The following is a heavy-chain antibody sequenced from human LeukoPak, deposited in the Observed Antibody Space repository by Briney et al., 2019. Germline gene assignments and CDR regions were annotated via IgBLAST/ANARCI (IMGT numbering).Heavy chain of an antibody. CDR1: GGSISSYY. Sequence: PSETLSLTCTVSGGSISSYYWSWIRPPPGKGLEWIGYIYYSGSTNYNPSLKSRVTISVDTSKNQFSLKLSSVTAADTAVYYCARSNSGSYCKDWGQGTLVTVSS. J-gene: IGHJ4*02. V-gene: IGHV4-59*08. D-gene: IGHD1-26*01. CDR2: IYYSGST. CDR3: ARSNSGSYCKD.